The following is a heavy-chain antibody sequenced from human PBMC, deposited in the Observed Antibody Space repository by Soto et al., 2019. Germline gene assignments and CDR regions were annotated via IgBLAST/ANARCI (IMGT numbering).Heavy chain of an antibody. J-gene: IGHJ4*02. CDR3: AKRHSLAAAETGY. V-gene: IGHV3-23*01. Sequence: EVQLLESGGGLVQPGGSLRLSCAASGFTFSTYAMSWVRQAPGKGREWVSAISGSGGTTYYADSVKGRFTISRDNSKHTLYLQMNSLRADDTAVYYCAKRHSLAAAETGYWGQGTLVTVSS. CDR1: GFTFSTYA. CDR2: ISGSGGTT. D-gene: IGHD6-13*01.